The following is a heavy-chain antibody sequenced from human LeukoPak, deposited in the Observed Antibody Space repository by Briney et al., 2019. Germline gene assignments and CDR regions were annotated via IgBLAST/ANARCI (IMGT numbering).Heavy chain of an antibody. CDR1: GGSFSGYL. J-gene: IGHJ6*02. CDR2: INYNGEIT. V-gene: IGHV4-34*01. D-gene: IGHD2-2*02. Sequence: SETLSLTCGVSGGSFSGYLWSWLRQPPGKGLERIGEINYNGEITNYNPSLKSRVTISVDTSRSQFSLRLTSVTAADTAVYYCTRSGLTGMRRYPRADYYYYGMDVWGQGTAVTVSS. CDR3: TRSGLTGMRRYPRADYYYYGMDV.